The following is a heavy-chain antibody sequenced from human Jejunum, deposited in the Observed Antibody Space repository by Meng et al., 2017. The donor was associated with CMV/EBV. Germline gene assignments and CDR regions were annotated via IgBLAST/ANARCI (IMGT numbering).Heavy chain of an antibody. CDR1: GFPFTIYR. CDR2: IGQGAGYE. CDR3: TRGGGCDGDTCYWIDF. Sequence: GFPFTIYRTNLVRQAPGTGLEWFSSIGQGAGYEDYAASLKGPFTIATDNAKNPAYLQMNSLRAEDTAVYYCTRGGGCDGDTCYWIDFWGRGTLVTVSS. D-gene: IGHD2-15*01. V-gene: IGHV3-21*01. J-gene: IGHJ4*02.